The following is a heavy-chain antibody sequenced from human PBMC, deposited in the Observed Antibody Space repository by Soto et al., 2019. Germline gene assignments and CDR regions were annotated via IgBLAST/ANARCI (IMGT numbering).Heavy chain of an antibody. CDR1: GFTFSSYS. CDR3: ARPPNYFDSRGYYGY. CDR2: ISSSSSYI. Sequence: EVQLVESGGGLVKPGGSLRLSCAASGFTFSSYSMNWVRRAPGKGLEWVSSISSSSSYIYYADSVKGRFTISRDNAKNSLYLQMNSLRAEDTAVYYCARPPNYFDSRGYYGYWGQGTLVTVSS. J-gene: IGHJ4*02. D-gene: IGHD3-22*01. V-gene: IGHV3-21*01.